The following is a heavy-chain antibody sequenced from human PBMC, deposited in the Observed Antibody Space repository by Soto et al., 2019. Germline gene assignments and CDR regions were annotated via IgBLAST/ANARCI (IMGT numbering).Heavy chain of an antibody. CDR3: ARDLPGYCTSTSCFYGMDV. J-gene: IGHJ6*02. V-gene: IGHV1-3*01. Sequence: ASVKVSCKASGYTFTSYAIHWVRQAPGQRLECMGWVNSGNGDTKYSQKFQGRVTITRDTSASTAYMELSSLRSEDTAVYYCARDLPGYCTSTSCFYGMDVWGQGTTVTV. CDR1: GYTFTSYA. CDR2: VNSGNGDT. D-gene: IGHD2-2*01.